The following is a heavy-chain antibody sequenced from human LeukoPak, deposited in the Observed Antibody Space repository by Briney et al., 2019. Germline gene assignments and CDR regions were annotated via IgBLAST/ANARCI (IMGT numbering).Heavy chain of an antibody. J-gene: IGHJ4*02. CDR2: ISDDGRSK. D-gene: IGHD4-17*01. CDR3: AKRPSDYGDYVDY. CDR1: GFNG. V-gene: IGHV3-30*18. Sequence: PGGSLRLSCAASGFNGMHWGRQAPGKGLEWVGVISDDGRSKDYADSVKGRFTISRDNSKDTLYLQMNSLRDEDTAVYYCAKRPSDYGDYVDYWGQGTLVTVSS.